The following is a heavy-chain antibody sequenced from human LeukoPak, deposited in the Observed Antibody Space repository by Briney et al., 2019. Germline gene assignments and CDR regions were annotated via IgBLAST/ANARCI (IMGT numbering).Heavy chain of an antibody. CDR3: ARRLVWHSSSASPVDY. CDR1: GGSISSSSYY. D-gene: IGHD6-6*01. Sequence: PSETLSLTWTVSGGSISSSSYYWGWIRQPPGKGLEWVGSSYYSGSTYYNPSLKSRVTISVDTSKNQFSLKLSSVTAADTAVYYCARRLVWHSSSASPVDYWGQGTLVTVSS. J-gene: IGHJ4*02. CDR2: SYYSGST. V-gene: IGHV4-39*01.